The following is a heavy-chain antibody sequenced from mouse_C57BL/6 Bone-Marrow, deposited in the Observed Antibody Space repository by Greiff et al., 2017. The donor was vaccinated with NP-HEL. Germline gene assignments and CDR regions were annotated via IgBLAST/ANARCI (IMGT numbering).Heavy chain of an antibody. D-gene: IGHD2-4*01. CDR3: ARHNYDYDGGYFDV. V-gene: IGHV5-12*01. CDR2: ISNGGGST. Sequence: VMLVESGGGLVQPGGSLKLSCAASGFTFSDYYMYWVRQTPEKRLEWVAYISNGGGSTYYPDTVKGRFTISRDNAKNTLYLQMSRLKSEDTAMYYCARHNYDYDGGYFDVWGTGTTVTVSS. J-gene: IGHJ1*03. CDR1: GFTFSDYY.